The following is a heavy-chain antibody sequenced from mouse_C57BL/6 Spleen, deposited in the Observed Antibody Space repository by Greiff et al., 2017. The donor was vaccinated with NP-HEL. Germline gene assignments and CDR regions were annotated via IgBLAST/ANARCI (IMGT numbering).Heavy chain of an antibody. V-gene: IGHV1-39*01. CDR1: GYSFTDYN. Sequence: EVQLQQSGPELVRPGASVKISCKASGYSFTDYNMNWVKQSNGKSLEWIGVINPNYGTTSYNQKFKGKATLTVDQSSSTAYMQLNSLTSEDSAVYYCARPGYGSSYRGTWFAYWGQGTLVTVSA. J-gene: IGHJ3*01. CDR2: INPNYGTT. D-gene: IGHD1-1*01. CDR3: ARPGYGSSYRGTWFAY.